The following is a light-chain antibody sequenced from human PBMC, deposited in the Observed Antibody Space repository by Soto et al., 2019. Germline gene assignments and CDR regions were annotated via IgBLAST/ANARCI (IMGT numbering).Light chain of an antibody. CDR1: QSVSRY. Sequence: EIALTQSPATLSLSPGERATLSCRASQSVSRYLAWYQQRPGQAPRLLIHGASNRANGIPARFSGSASGTDFTLTISSLEPEDFAVYYCQQYGSSPQTFGQGTKVEIK. J-gene: IGKJ1*01. V-gene: IGKV3-11*01. CDR3: QQYGSSPQT. CDR2: GAS.